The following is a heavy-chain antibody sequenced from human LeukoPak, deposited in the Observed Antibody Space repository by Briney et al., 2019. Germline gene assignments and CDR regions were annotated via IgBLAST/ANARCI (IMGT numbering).Heavy chain of an antibody. CDR1: GGSTSSYY. CDR2: IYYSGST. J-gene: IGHJ4*02. D-gene: IGHD1-1*01. Sequence: SETLSLTCTVSGGSTSSYYWSWIRQPPGKGLEWIGYIYYSGSTNYNPSLKSRVTISVDTSKNQFSLKLSSVTAADTAVYYCARDGGGTGSADYWGQGTLVTVSS. V-gene: IGHV4-59*01. CDR3: ARDGGGTGSADY.